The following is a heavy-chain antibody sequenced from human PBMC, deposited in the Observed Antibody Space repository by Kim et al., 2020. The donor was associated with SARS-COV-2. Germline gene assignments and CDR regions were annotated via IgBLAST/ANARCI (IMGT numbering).Heavy chain of an antibody. CDR1: GGSISSYY. Sequence: SETLSLTCTVSGGSISSYYWSWIRQPPGKGLEWIGYIYYSGSTNYNPSLKSRVTISVDTSKNQFSLKLSSVTAADTAVYYCARERRITIFGVVSHPRSWFDPWGQGTLVTVSS. V-gene: IGHV4-59*13. D-gene: IGHD3-3*01. CDR2: IYYSGST. CDR3: ARERRITIFGVVSHPRSWFDP. J-gene: IGHJ5*02.